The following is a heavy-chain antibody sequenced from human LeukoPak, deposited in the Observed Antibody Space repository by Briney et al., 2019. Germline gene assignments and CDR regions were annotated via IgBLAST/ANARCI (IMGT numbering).Heavy chain of an antibody. CDR1: GGSVSSDY. Sequence: SETLSLTSSVSGGSVSSDYWSWIRQPPGKGLEFLGYIFHTGIIKYNPSLGSRLTISLDTSKRQLSLRLTSVTAADTANYFCARRPRAPDIWGQGTMVIVSS. J-gene: IGHJ3*02. CDR3: ARRPRAPDI. CDR2: IFHTGII. V-gene: IGHV4-59*02.